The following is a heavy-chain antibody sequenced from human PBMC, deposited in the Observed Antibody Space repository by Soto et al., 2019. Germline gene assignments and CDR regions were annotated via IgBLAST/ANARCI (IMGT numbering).Heavy chain of an antibody. CDR1: GFTCRSYW. V-gene: IGHV3-7*01. J-gene: IGHJ1*01. D-gene: IGHD6-13*01. CDR3: VRAIAAADSA. Sequence: GFLILSCGACGFTCRSYWMSWVRQAPGKGLEWVANIKQDGIVKYYVDSVKGRFTISRDNAKNSLFLQMNSLRAEDTAVYYCVRAIAAADSAWGQGTLVTVTS. CDR2: IKQDGIVK.